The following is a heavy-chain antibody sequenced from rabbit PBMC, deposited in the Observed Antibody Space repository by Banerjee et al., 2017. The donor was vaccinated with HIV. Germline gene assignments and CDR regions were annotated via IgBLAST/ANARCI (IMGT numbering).Heavy chain of an antibody. CDR3: ARDGGVGYGYVFNL. CDR1: GFDFSSYA. Sequence: QEQLKESGGGLVQPGGSLKLSCKASGFDFSSYAITWVRQAPGKGLEYIGYITYRGSAYYASWVNGRFTISRENTQNTLYLQLNSLTAADTATYFCARDGGVGYGYVFNLWGPGTLVTVS. J-gene: IGHJ4*01. CDR2: ITYRGSA. V-gene: IGHV1S29*01. D-gene: IGHD6-1*01.